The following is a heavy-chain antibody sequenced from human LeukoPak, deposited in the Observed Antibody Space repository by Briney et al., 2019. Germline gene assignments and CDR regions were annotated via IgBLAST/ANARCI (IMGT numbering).Heavy chain of an antibody. CDR3: ARVRIAARVKKWAFDI. V-gene: IGHV4-34*01. CDR2: INHSGST. D-gene: IGHD6-6*01. J-gene: IGHJ3*02. Sequence: SETLSLTCAVYGGSFSGYYWSWIRQPPGKGLEWIGEINHSGSTNYNPSLKSRVTISVDTSKNQFSLKLSSVTAADTAVYYCARVRIAARVKKWAFDIWGQGTMVTVSS. CDR1: GGSFSGYY.